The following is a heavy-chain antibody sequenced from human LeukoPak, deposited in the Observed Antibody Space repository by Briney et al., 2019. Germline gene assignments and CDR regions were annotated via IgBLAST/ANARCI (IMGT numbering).Heavy chain of an antibody. CDR3: ARDRWPAAAWFDP. V-gene: IGHV1-2*02. CDR1: GYTFTGYY. Sequence: ASVKVSCKASGYTFTGYYMHWVRQAPGQGLEWMGWINPNSGGTNYAQKFQGRVTMTRDTSISTAYMELSRPRSDDTAVYYCARDRWPAAAWFDPWGQGTLVTVSS. CDR2: INPNSGGT. J-gene: IGHJ5*02. D-gene: IGHD6-13*01.